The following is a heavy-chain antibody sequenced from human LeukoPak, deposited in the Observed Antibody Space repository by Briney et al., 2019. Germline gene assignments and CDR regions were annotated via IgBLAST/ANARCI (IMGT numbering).Heavy chain of an antibody. D-gene: IGHD1-20*01. Sequence: ASVTVSCKASGYTFTSYYMHWVRQAPGQGLEWMGIINPSGGSTSYAQKFQGRVTMTRDTSTSTVYMELSSLRAEDTAVYYCARDTSVTGTPGYFDYWGQGTLVTVSS. CDR1: GYTFTSYY. V-gene: IGHV1-46*01. J-gene: IGHJ4*02. CDR2: INPSGGST. CDR3: ARDTSVTGTPGYFDY.